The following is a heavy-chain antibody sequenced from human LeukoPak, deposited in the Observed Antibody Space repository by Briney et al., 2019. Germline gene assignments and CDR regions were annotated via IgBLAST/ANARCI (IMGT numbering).Heavy chain of an antibody. CDR2: FYHSGIT. V-gene: IGHV4-38-2*02. J-gene: IGHJ6*03. CDR1: GYSISSGYF. Sequence: KPSETLSLTCTVSGYSISSGYFWGWIRQPPGKGLEWIGSFYHSGITYCNPSLKSRVTISVEMSKNQFSLKLSSVTAADTAVYYCTRLIMSSIYYYYMDVWGKGTTVTVSS. D-gene: IGHD3-10*01. CDR3: TRLIMSSIYYYYMDV.